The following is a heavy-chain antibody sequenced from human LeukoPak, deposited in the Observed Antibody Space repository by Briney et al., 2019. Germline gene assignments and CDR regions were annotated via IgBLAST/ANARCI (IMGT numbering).Heavy chain of an antibody. CDR2: ISWNSAGI. V-gene: IGHV3-9*01. D-gene: IGHD2-15*01. CDR1: GFTFDDYA. Sequence: PGGSLRLSCAASGFTFDDYAMHWVRQASGKGLEWVSGISWNSAGIGYADSVKGRFTISRDNAKNSLYLQMNSLRAEDTALYYCAKRATHRGFDYWGQGTLVTVSS. CDR3: AKRATHRGFDY. J-gene: IGHJ4*02.